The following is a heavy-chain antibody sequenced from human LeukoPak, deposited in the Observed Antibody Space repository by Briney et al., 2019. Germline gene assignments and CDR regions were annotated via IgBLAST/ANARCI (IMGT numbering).Heavy chain of an antibody. J-gene: IGHJ4*02. V-gene: IGHV3-23*01. CDR1: GFTFSGYA. CDR3: AKDALPDY. CDR2: ISGSGGST. Sequence: GSLRLSWAASGFTFSGYAMSGVRRAPGGGLEWVSAISGSGGSTYYADSVKGRFTISRDNSKHTLYLQTNSLRADDTAVYYYAKDALPDYWGQGTLVTVSS.